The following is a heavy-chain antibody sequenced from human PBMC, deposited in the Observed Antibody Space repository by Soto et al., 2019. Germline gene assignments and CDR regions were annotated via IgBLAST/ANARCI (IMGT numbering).Heavy chain of an antibody. CDR3: ARQVEWEIFYYFEH. Sequence: PSETLSLTCTVSGASISSTSSYWGWVRQSPGKGLEWIGSFFYNKNTYYNPSLKSRVTISVDTSKMQFSLNLTSVTAADTAVYYCARQVEWEIFYYFEHGGQGTPVTVSS. D-gene: IGHD1-26*01. V-gene: IGHV4-39*01. CDR1: GASISSTSSY. CDR2: FFYNKNT. J-gene: IGHJ4*02.